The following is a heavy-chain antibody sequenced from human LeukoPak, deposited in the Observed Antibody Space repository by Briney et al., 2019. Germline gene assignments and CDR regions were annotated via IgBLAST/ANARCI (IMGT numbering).Heavy chain of an antibody. D-gene: IGHD3-10*01. J-gene: IGHJ4*02. CDR2: IIPILGIA. CDR1: GGTFGSYA. Sequence: SVKVSCKASGGTFGSYAISWVRQAPGQGLEWMGRIIPILGIANYAQKFQGRVTITADKSTSTAYMELSSLRSEDTAVYYCARLRSRFGELLEDYWGQGTLVTASS. CDR3: ARLRSRFGELLEDY. V-gene: IGHV1-69*04.